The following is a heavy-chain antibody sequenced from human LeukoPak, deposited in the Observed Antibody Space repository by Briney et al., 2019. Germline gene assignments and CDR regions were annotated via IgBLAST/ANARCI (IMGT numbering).Heavy chain of an antibody. CDR3: ARAPLPEDYFDY. V-gene: IGHV4-38-2*02. J-gene: IGHJ4*02. CDR1: GGSISSAYY. D-gene: IGHD1-26*01. Sequence: PSETLSLTCTVSGGSISSAYYWGWIRQPPGKGLEWIGSIYHRGSTYCNPSLKSRVTISVDTSKNQFSLKLSSVTAADTAMYYCARAPLPEDYFDYWGQGTLVTVSS. CDR2: IYHRGST.